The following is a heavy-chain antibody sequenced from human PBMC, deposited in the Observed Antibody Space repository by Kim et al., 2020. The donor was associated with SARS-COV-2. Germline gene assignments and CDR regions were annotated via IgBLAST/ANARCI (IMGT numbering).Heavy chain of an antibody. V-gene: IGHV6-1*01. J-gene: IGHJ4*02. Sequence: AVSVKSRITINPDTSKNQFSLQLNSVTPEDTAVYYCARNGDSYGYTQFDYWGQGTLVTVSS. D-gene: IGHD5-18*01. CDR3: ARNGDSYGYTQFDY.